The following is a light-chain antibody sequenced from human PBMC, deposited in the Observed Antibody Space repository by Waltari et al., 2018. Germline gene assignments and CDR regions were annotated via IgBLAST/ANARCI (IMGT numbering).Light chain of an antibody. CDR2: VNGDGSH. Sequence: QRPERGLRYLMKVNGDGSHYKGDDIPDRFSVSSSGAERYLTISSLQSEDEADYYCETGGHGTWVFGGGTKLTVL. J-gene: IGLJ3*02. CDR3: ETGGHGTWV. V-gene: IGLV4-69*01.